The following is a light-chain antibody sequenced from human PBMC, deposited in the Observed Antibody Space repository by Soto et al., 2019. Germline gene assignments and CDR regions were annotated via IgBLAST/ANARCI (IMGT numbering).Light chain of an antibody. Sequence: QSVLTQPPSVSGAPGQRVTISCTGSSSNIGAGYDVHWYQQLPGTAPKLLIYGNNNRPSGVPDRFSGSKSGTSASLAIIGLQAEDEADYYCQSYDSSLSGVVFGGGTKVTVL. CDR1: SSNIGAGYD. J-gene: IGLJ3*02. V-gene: IGLV1-40*01. CDR3: QSYDSSLSGVV. CDR2: GNN.